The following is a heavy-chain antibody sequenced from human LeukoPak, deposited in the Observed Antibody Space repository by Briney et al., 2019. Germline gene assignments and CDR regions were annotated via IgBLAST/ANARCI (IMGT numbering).Heavy chain of an antibody. CDR1: GFTFSSDA. CDR2: ISSGGGNT. CDR3: AKISSGGSEFDY. D-gene: IGHD2-15*01. J-gene: IGHJ4*02. Sequence: GGSLRLSCAASGFTFSSDAMSWVRQAPGKGLEWVSAISSGGGNTYYGDSVKGRFTISRDNSKNTLYLQMNSLGAEDTAVYYCAKISSGGSEFDYWGQGTLVTVSS. V-gene: IGHV3-23*01.